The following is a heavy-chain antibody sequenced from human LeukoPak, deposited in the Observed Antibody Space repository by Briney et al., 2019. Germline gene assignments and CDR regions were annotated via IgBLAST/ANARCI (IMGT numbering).Heavy chain of an antibody. CDR3: ARPANYDILTHFDY. V-gene: IGHV4-39*01. CDR1: GGSISSSSYD. Sequence: PSETLSLTCTVSGGSISSSSYDWGWIRQPPGKGLEWIGSIYYSGSTYYNPSPKSRVTISVDTSKNQFSLKLSSVTAADTAVYYCARPANYDILTHFDYWGQGTLVTVSS. D-gene: IGHD3-9*01. J-gene: IGHJ4*02. CDR2: IYYSGST.